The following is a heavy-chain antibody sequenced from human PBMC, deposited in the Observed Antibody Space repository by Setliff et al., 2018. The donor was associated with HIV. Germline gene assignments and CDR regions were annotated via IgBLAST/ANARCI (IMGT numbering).Heavy chain of an antibody. CDR3: AKTGIWGDYDILTGSHYFFES. J-gene: IGHJ4*02. CDR2: ISSSGSTI. CDR1: GFTFSSYE. Sequence: GGSLRLSCAASGFTFSSYEMNWVRQAPGKGLEWVSYISSSGSTIYYADSVKGRFTISKDNSENTIFLQMSSLRAEDTAIYYCAKTGIWGDYDILTGSHYFFESWGRGILVTVSS. V-gene: IGHV3-48*03. D-gene: IGHD3-9*01.